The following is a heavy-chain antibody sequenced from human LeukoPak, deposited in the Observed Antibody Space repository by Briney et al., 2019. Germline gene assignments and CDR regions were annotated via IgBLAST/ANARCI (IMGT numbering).Heavy chain of an antibody. CDR2: ISTSGSTI. J-gene: IGHJ6*02. CDR3: AKGDDYYYYYGMDV. Sequence: GGSLRLSCAASGFTFSDSYMSWIRQAPGKGLEWVSYISTSGSTIYYADSVKGRFTISRDNAKNSLYLQMNSLRAEDTAVYYCAKGDDYYYYYGMDVWGQGTTVTVSS. CDR1: GFTFSDSY. V-gene: IGHV3-11*04.